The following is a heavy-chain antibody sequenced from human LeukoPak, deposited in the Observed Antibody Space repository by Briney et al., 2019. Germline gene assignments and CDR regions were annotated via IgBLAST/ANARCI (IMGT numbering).Heavy chain of an antibody. CDR1: GFTVSSNY. CDR3: AKTHYYDSSGYSPHFDY. J-gene: IGHJ4*02. V-gene: IGHV3-53*01. D-gene: IGHD3-22*01. Sequence: GGSLRLSCAASGFTVSSNYMIWVRQAPGKGLEWVSVIYSGGSTYYADSVKGRFTISRDNSKNTLYLQMNSLRAEDTAVYYCAKTHYYDSSGYSPHFDYWGQRTLVTVSS. CDR2: IYSGGST.